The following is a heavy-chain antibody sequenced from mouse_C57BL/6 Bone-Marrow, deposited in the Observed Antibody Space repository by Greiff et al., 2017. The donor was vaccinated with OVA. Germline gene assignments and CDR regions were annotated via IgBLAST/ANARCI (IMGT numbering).Heavy chain of an antibody. CDR3: ARDAVYDGTTRAMDY. CDR1: GFTFSDFY. Sequence: EVKLMESGGGLVQSGRSLRLSCATSGFTFSDFYMEWVRQAPGKGLEWIAASRNKANDYTTEYSASVKGRFIVSRDTSQSILYLQMNALRAEDTAIYYCARDAVYDGTTRAMDYWGQGTSVTVSS. CDR2: SRNKANDYTT. V-gene: IGHV7-1*01. J-gene: IGHJ4*01. D-gene: IGHD2-3*01.